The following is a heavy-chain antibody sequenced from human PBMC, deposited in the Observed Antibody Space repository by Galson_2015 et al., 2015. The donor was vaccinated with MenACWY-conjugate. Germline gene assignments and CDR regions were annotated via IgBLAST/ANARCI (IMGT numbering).Heavy chain of an antibody. CDR1: GFTFSRNG. CDR2: IRDIGNDK. J-gene: IGHJ3*02. Sequence: SLRLSCAASGFTFSRNGMHWVRQSPGKGLEWVAWIRDIGNDKSYADSVTGRFTISRDNSKSTVSLQMNNLRAEDTAEYYCAKDAQRSFDIWGQGTMVTVSS. CDR3: AKDAQRSFDI. V-gene: IGHV3-30*02.